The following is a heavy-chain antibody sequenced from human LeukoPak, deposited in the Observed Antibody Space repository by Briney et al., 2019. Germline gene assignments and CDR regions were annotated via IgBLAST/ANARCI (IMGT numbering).Heavy chain of an antibody. J-gene: IGHJ4*02. Sequence: PGGSLRLSCAASGFTFSSYSMHWVRQAPGKGLEWVTFISYDGNNRKYADSVAGRFTISRDNSKNTLYLEMNSVRPEDTALYYCVGKIGSPPSPGHFDYWGQGTLVTVSS. CDR3: VGKIGSPPSPGHFDY. D-gene: IGHD1-26*01. V-gene: IGHV3-30*01. CDR2: ISYDGNNR. CDR1: GFTFSSYS.